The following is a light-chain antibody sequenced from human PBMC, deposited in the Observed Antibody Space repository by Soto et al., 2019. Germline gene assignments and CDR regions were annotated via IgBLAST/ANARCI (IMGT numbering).Light chain of an antibody. Sequence: EIVMPQSPAALSLSQGERVTLSCRASQSISFNLAWYQQKTGQAPRLLIYIASTRAAGIPARFSGSGSGTEFTLTIRSLQSEDSAIYYCPQDNNWASWKFGQWTKLEV. J-gene: IGKJ1*01. CDR1: QSISFN. CDR2: IAS. CDR3: PQDNNWASWK. V-gene: IGKV3-15*01.